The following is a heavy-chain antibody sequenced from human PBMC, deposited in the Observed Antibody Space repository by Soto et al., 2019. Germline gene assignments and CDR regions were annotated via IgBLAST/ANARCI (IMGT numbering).Heavy chain of an antibody. CDR3: ATHPGGGGY. Sequence: EVQLVESGGGLIQPGGSLRLSCAVSGFTVSNNYMSWVRQAPGKGLEGVSVIYSGGYTAYGDSVKGRFTISRDNSTHHLYTQRNTPRAGAPAVYSCATHPGGGGYWGQGTLVTVSS. J-gene: IGHJ4*02. D-gene: IGHD3-10*01. V-gene: IGHV3-53*01. CDR2: IYSGGYT. CDR1: GFTVSNNY.